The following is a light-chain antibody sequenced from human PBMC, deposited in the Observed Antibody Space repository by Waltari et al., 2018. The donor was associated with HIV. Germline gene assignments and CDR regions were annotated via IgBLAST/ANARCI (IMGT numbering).Light chain of an antibody. CDR1: PGAVTSGHS. CDR3: CSYAGSYTFVVV. V-gene: IGLV7-46*01. J-gene: IGLJ2*01. Sequence: QAVVTQEPSLTVSPGGTVTLTCGSSPGAVTSGHSPYWFQQNPGQAPRTLVSDTNTKHSWTPARCSGSLLGGKAALTLSGAQPEDEADYYCCSYAGSYTFVVVFGGGTKLTVL. CDR2: DTN.